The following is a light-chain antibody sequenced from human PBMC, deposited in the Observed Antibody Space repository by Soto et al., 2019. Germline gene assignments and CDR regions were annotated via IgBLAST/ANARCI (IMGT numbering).Light chain of an antibody. CDR1: SSDVGGYNY. CDR2: EVS. Sequence: QSALTQPASVSGSPGQSITISCTGTSSDVGGYNYVSGYQQHPGKAPKLMIYEVSNRPSGVSNRFSGSKSGNTASLTISGLQAEDEADYYCSSYTSSSTVVFGGGTKVTVL. J-gene: IGLJ2*01. V-gene: IGLV2-14*01. CDR3: SSYTSSSTVV.